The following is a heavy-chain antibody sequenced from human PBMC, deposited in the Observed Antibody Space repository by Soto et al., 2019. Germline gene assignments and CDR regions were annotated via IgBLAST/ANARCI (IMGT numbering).Heavy chain of an antibody. J-gene: IGHJ4*02. Sequence: SETMSLTCAVYGGCVRSYYWTWIRQHPGKGLEWIGEITHSGSTNYNPSLKSRVTISVDTSKNQFSLNLNSVTAAGTAVYYCARSSVRGWSYWGQGTLVTVSS. V-gene: IGHV4-34*01. D-gene: IGHD3-10*02. CDR3: ARSSVRGWSY. CDR1: GGCVRSYY. CDR2: ITHSGST.